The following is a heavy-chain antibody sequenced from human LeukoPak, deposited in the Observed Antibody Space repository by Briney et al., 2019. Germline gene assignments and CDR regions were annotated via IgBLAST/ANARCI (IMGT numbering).Heavy chain of an antibody. CDR1: GGSFSGYY. V-gene: IGHV4-34*01. CDR2: INHSGST. D-gene: IGHD3-22*01. Sequence: PSETLSLTCAVYGGSFSGYYWSWIRQPPGKGLGWIGEINHSGSTNHNPSLKSRVTISVDTSKNQFSLKLSSVTAADTAVYYCASGRYSSGYYYRDYWGQGTLVTVSS. J-gene: IGHJ4*02. CDR3: ASGRYSSGYYYRDY.